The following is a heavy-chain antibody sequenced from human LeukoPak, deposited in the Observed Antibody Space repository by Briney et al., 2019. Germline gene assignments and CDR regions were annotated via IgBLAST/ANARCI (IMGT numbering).Heavy chain of an antibody. CDR2: INHSGST. CDR3: ASAQFWSGYSTFDY. D-gene: IGHD3-3*02. Sequence: SETLSLTCAVYGGSFSGYYWSWIRQPPGKGLEWIGEINHSGSTNYNPSLKSRVTISVDTSKNQFSLKLSSVTAADTAVYYCASAQFWSGYSTFDYWGQGTLVTVSS. J-gene: IGHJ4*02. CDR1: GGSFSGYY. V-gene: IGHV4-34*01.